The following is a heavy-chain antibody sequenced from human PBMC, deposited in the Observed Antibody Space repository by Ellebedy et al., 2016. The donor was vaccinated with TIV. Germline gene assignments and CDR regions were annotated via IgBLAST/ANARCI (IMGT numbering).Heavy chain of an antibody. V-gene: IGHV4-34*01. CDR1: GGSFNNYY. CDR3: ARTDPWQPIDD. Sequence: MPGGSLRLSCAVYGGSFNNYYWSWIRQLPGKGLEWIGEFNLGGTTNYNPSLKSRVTLSADTSKNQFSLNLRTVTAADTAVYYCARTDPWQPIDDWGQGILVSVSS. J-gene: IGHJ4*02. CDR2: FNLGGTT. D-gene: IGHD2-21*02.